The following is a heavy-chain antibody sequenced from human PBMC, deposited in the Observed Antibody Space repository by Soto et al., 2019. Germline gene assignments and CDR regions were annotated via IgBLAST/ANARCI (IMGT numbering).Heavy chain of an antibody. Sequence: SETLSLTCAVYGGSFSGYYWSWIRQPPGKGLEWIGEINHSGSTNYNPSLKSRVTISVDTSKNQFSLKLSSVTAADTAVYYCARGXSSAAGFLEWFDNWFDPWGQGTLVTVSS. CDR1: GGSFSGYY. D-gene: IGHD3-3*01. CDR2: INHSGST. J-gene: IGHJ5*02. V-gene: IGHV4-34*01. CDR3: ARGXSSAAGFLEWFDNWFDP.